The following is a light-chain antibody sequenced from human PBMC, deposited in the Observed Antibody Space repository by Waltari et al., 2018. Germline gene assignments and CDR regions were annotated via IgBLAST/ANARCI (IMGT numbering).Light chain of an antibody. CDR2: GAS. V-gene: IGKV3-15*01. J-gene: IGKJ3*01. Sequence: EIVMTQSPAPLSVSPGERATLSCRPSQSISSQLAWYQQKHGQAPRLLIYGASTRATGIPARFSGSGSGTEFTLTISSLQSEDFAVYFCQQYHESPPITFGPGTKVDIK. CDR3: QQYHESPPIT. CDR1: QSISSQ.